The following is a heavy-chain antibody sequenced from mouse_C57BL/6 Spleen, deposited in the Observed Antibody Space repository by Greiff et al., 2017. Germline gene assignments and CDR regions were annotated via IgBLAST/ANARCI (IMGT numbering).Heavy chain of an antibody. D-gene: IGHD2-4*01. Sequence: VQLQQPGAELVKPGASVKLSCKASGYTFTSYWMHWVKQRPGRGLEWIGRIDPNSGGTKYNEQFKSKATLTVDKPSSTAYMQLSSLTSEDSAVYYCASCYDYDVYYAMDYWGQGTSVTVSS. CDR2: IDPNSGGT. V-gene: IGHV1-72*01. CDR3: ASCYDYDVYYAMDY. CDR1: GYTFTSYW. J-gene: IGHJ4*01.